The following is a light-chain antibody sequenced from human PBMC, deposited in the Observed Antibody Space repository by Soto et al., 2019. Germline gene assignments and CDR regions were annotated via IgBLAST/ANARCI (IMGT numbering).Light chain of an antibody. V-gene: IGKV1D-12*01. CDR2: AAS. CDR3: QQANSFPRT. CDR1: QAISTW. Sequence: GDRVTITCRASQAISTWLAWYQQKPGKAPKLLIYAASNLQTGVPSRFSGSGSGTDFTLTISSLQPEDFATYYCQQANSFPRTFGQGTKVVIK. J-gene: IGKJ1*01.